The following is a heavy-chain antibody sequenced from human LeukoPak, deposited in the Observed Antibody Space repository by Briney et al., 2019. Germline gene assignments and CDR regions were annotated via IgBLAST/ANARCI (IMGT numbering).Heavy chain of an antibody. D-gene: IGHD3-22*01. CDR1: GGSISSGDYY. CDR3: ARVPRSYYDSSGYIDY. CDR2: IYYSGST. V-gene: IGHV4-30-4*01. J-gene: IGHJ4*02. Sequence: SQTLSLTCTVSGGSISSGDYYWHWIRQPPGKGLEWIGYIYYSGSTYYNPSLKSRVTISVDTSKNQFSLKLSSVTAADTAVYYCARVPRSYYDSSGYIDYWGQGTLVTVSS.